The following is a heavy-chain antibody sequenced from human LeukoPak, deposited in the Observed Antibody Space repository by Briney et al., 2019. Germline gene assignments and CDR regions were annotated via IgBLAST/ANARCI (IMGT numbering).Heavy chain of an antibody. V-gene: IGHV3-7*01. D-gene: IGHD3-3*01. Sequence: QPGGSLRLSCAASGFTFSSYWMSWVRQAPGKGLEWVANIKQDGSEKYYVDSVKGRFTISRDNAKNSLYLQMNSLRAEDTAVYYCARDRVGTIFGVVRYWGQGTLVTVSS. CDR1: GFTFSSYW. CDR3: ARDRVGTIFGVVRY. CDR2: IKQDGSEK. J-gene: IGHJ4*02.